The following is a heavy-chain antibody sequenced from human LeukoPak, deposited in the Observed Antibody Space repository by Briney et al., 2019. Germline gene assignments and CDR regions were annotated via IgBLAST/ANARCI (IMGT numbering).Heavy chain of an antibody. CDR2: ISGDGGST. CDR3: AKGGYCSGGSRLNIDY. V-gene: IGHV3-43*02. CDR1: GFTFDDYA. Sequence: PGGSLRLSCAASGFTFDDYAMHWVRQAPGKGLEWVSLISGDGGSTYYADSVKGRFTISRDNSKNSLYLQMNSLRTEDTALYYCAKGGYCSGGSRLNIDYWGQGTLVTVSS. D-gene: IGHD2-15*01. J-gene: IGHJ4*02.